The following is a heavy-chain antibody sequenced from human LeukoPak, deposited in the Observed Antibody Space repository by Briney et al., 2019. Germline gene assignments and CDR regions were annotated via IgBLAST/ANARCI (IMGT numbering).Heavy chain of an antibody. D-gene: IGHD3-9*01. V-gene: IGHV4-39*07. J-gene: IGHJ4*02. CDR1: GGSISSSSYY. CDR2: IYYSGST. Sequence: PSETLSLTCTVSGGSISSSSYYWGWIRQPPGKGLEWIGSIYYSGSTYYNPSLKSRVTISVDTSKNQFSLKLSSVTAADTAVYYCARVGRYFDLYYFDYWGQGTLVTVSS. CDR3: ARVGRYFDLYYFDY.